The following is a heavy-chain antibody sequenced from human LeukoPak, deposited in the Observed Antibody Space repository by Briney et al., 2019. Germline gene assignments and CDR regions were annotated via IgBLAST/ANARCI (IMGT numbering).Heavy chain of an antibody. CDR3: ARDQHFWSGYYYYDYMDV. Sequence: GGSLRLSCAGSGFPFHNYWKSWVRHAPGKGLEGVANIKQDGSEKFYADSVKGRFTLSRDNVKTSMYLQMDNVRPEDTAIYYCARDQHFWSGYYYYDYMDVWGKGTTVTVSS. D-gene: IGHD3-3*02. CDR1: GFPFHNYW. J-gene: IGHJ6*03. V-gene: IGHV3-7*01. CDR2: IKQDGSEK.